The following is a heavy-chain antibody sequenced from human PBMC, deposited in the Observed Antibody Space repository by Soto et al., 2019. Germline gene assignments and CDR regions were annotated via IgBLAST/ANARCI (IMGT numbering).Heavy chain of an antibody. Sequence: SETLSLTCTVSGGSISSSSYYWGWIRQPPGKGLEWIGSIYYSGSTYYNPSLKSRVTISVDTSKNQFSLKLSSVTAADTAVYYCARLGRRVIAAPAHPGMDVWGQGTTVTVSS. CDR3: ARLGRRVIAAPAHPGMDV. V-gene: IGHV4-39*01. J-gene: IGHJ6*02. CDR1: GGSISSSSYY. CDR2: IYYSGST. D-gene: IGHD6-13*01.